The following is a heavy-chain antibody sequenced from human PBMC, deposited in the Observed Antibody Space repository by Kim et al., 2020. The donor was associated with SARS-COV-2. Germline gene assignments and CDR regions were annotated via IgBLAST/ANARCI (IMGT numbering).Heavy chain of an antibody. CDR1: GGTFSSYA. D-gene: IGHD2-2*01. Sequence: SVKVSCKASGGTFSSYAISWVRQAPGQELEGMGGIIPIFGTANYAQKFQGRVTITADESTSTAYMELSSLRSEDTAVYYCASCSSTSWFPQKDYYYYYGMDVWGQGTTVTVSS. CDR2: IIPIFGTA. J-gene: IGHJ6*02. V-gene: IGHV1-69*13. CDR3: ASCSSTSWFPQKDYYYYYGMDV.